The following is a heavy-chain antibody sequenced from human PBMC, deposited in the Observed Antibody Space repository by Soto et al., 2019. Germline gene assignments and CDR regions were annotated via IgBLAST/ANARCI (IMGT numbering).Heavy chain of an antibody. CDR2: IYYSGST. Sequence: SETLSLTCTVSGGSFSPNYWSWIRQPPGKGLEWIGYIYYSGSTNYNPSLKSRVTISVDTSKNQFSLELNSVTAADTAVYYCASFNLGYCSGGTCYYWGQGTLVTVSS. D-gene: IGHD2-15*01. CDR3: ASFNLGYCSGGTCYY. CDR1: GGSFSPNY. V-gene: IGHV4-59*08. J-gene: IGHJ4*02.